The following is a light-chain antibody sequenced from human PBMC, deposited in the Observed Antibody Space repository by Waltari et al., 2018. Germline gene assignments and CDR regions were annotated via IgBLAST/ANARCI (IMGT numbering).Light chain of an antibody. J-gene: IGKJ4*01. V-gene: IGKV4-1*01. CDR3: QQYYSIPIT. Sequence: DIVMTQSPDSLAVSLGERATINCKSSQSVLFSANNKNYVAWYQQKPGQPPKLLICWTSIRESGVPDRFSGSGSGTDFILTIKSLQAEDVAVYYCQQYYSIPITFGGGTKVEIK. CDR1: QSVLFSANNKNY. CDR2: WTS.